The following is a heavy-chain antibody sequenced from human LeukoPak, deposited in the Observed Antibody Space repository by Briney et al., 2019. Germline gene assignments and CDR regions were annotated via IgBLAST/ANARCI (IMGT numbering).Heavy chain of an antibody. V-gene: IGHV4-59*08. J-gene: IGHJ4*02. D-gene: IGHD3-16*01. CDR2: IYYSGST. Sequence: SETLSLTCTVAGGSTSSYYWSWIRQPPGKGLEWIGHIYYSGSTNYNPSLKSRVTISVDTSKHQFSLKMTSVTAADTAVYYCVRHPWRMGSRDYNFDYWGQGTLVTVSS. CDR3: VRHPWRMGSRDYNFDY. CDR1: GGSTSSYY.